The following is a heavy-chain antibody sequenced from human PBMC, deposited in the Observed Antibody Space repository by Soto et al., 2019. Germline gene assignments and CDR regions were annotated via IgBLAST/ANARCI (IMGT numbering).Heavy chain of an antibody. CDR3: ARASLGPGYGGGRGWFDP. CDR1: GGAVSDYV. V-gene: IGHV1-69*06. Sequence: QVHLVQSGAEVKKPGTSVRVSCKASGGAVSDYVIAWVRQAPGQGPEWMGGIIPSFGTANYAQTFLGRVTMTGDKSPNTAYLELNSLTYEDTAVYYCARASLGPGYGGGRGWFDPWGQEPWSPSPQ. J-gene: IGHJ5*02. D-gene: IGHD3-16*01. CDR2: IIPSFGTA.